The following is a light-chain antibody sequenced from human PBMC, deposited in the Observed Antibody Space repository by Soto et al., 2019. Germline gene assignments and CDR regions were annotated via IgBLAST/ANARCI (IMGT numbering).Light chain of an antibody. J-gene: IGKJ3*01. Sequence: EIVLTQSPGTLSLSPGERATLSCRASQSVSSSYLAWYQQKPGQAPRLLIYGASSRATGIPDRFSGSGSGTDFTLTISRLEPEDFATYYCQQLNGYPFTFGPGTKVDIK. CDR1: QSVSSSY. CDR2: GAS. CDR3: QQLNGYPFT. V-gene: IGKV3-20*01.